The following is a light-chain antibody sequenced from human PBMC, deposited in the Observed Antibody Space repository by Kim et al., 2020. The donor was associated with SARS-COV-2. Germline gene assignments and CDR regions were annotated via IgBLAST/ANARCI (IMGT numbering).Light chain of an antibody. V-gene: IGLV3-19*01. J-gene: IGLJ1*01. CDR3: NSRDSSGNSYF. Sequence: ALRQPVRNTCQGDSLRTYYASWYKQKPGQAPVLVIYGENNRPSGIPDRFSGSSSGNTASLTITGARAEDEADYFCNSRDSSGNSYFFGTGTKVTVL. CDR2: GEN. CDR1: SLRTYY.